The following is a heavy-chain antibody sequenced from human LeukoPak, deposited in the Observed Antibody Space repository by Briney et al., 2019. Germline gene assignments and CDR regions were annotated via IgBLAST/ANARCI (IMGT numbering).Heavy chain of an antibody. CDR2: IYYSGST. CDR1: GGSISSSSYY. CDR3: ASGTLTSSWYYYYYGMDV. J-gene: IGHJ6*02. D-gene: IGHD6-13*01. V-gene: IGHV4-39*07. Sequence: SETLSLTCTVSGGSISSSSYYWGWIRQPPGKGLEWIGSIYYSGSTYYNPSLKSRVTISVDTSKNQFSLKLSSVTAADTAVYYCASGTLTSSWYYYYYGMDVWGQGTTVTVSS.